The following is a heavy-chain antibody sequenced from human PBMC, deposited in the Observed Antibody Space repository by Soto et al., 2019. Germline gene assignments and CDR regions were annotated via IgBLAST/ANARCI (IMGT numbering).Heavy chain of an antibody. Sequence: SETLSLTCAVYGGSFSGYYLSWIRQPPGKGLEWIGEINHSGSTNYNPSLKSRVTISVDTSKNQFSLKLSSVTAADTAVYYCAREHCGGDCYSGADYWGQGTLVTVSS. D-gene: IGHD2-21*02. J-gene: IGHJ4*02. V-gene: IGHV4-34*01. CDR2: INHSGST. CDR1: GGSFSGYY. CDR3: AREHCGGDCYSGADY.